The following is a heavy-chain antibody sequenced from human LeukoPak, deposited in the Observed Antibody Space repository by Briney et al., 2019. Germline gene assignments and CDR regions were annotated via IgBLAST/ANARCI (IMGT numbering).Heavy chain of an antibody. D-gene: IGHD6-13*01. CDR3: ATSFGPVIAAAGTGAD. V-gene: IGHV3-23*01. Sequence: GGSLRLSCAASEFSVGSNYMTWVRQAPGKGLEWVSVISGSGSSTYYADSVKGRFTISRDNSKNTRYLQMNSLRAEDTAVYYCATSFGPVIAAAGTGADWGQGTLVTVSS. CDR1: EFSVGSNY. J-gene: IGHJ4*02. CDR2: ISGSGSST.